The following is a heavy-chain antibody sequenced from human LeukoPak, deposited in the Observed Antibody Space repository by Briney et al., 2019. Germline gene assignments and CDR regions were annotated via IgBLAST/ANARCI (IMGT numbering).Heavy chain of an antibody. Sequence: SETLSLTCTVSGDPITGYGNYKWSWIRQPPGKGLEWIGYIYYHGTINYNPSLKSRVSISVDTSKNQFSLRLSSATAADTAIYYCAREYSGFDCWGQGTLVTVPS. CDR1: GDPITGYGNYK. CDR3: AREYSGFDC. D-gene: IGHD6-13*01. CDR2: IYYHGTI. J-gene: IGHJ4*02. V-gene: IGHV4-61*01.